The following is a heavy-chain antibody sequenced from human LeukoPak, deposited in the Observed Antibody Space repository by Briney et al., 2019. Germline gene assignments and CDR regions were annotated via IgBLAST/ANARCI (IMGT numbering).Heavy chain of an antibody. V-gene: IGHV1-69*05. CDR1: GGTFSSYA. CDR2: IIPIFGTA. Sequence: ASVKVSCKASGGTFSSYAISWVRQAPGQGLEWMGGIIPIFGTANYAQKFQGRVTITTDESTSTAYMELSSLRSEDTAVYYCARGGTTDIVVLGYWGQGTLVTVSS. J-gene: IGHJ4*02. D-gene: IGHD2-15*01. CDR3: ARGGTTDIVVLGY.